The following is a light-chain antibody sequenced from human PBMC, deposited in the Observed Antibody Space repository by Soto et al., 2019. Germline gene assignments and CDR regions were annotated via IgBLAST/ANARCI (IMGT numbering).Light chain of an antibody. J-gene: IGKJ1*01. V-gene: IGKV3-20*01. CDR3: QQYGSSLWT. CDR1: QSVSSSY. Sequence: EIVLTQSPGTLYLSPGERATLSCRASQSVSSSYLAWYQQKPGQAPRLLIYGASSRATGIPDRFSGSGSGTDFTLTISRLEPEDFAVYYCQQYGSSLWTFGQGTKVAIK. CDR2: GAS.